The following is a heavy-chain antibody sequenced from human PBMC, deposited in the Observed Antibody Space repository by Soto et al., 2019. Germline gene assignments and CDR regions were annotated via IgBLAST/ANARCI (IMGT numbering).Heavy chain of an antibody. D-gene: IGHD6-19*01. J-gene: IGHJ6*02. V-gene: IGHV3-33*01. CDR2: IWYDGSNK. CDR3: ARDVLEQWLVSRGQHHYYYGMDV. CDR1: GFTFSSYG. Sequence: QVQLVESGGGVVQRGRSLRRCCAASGFTFSSYGMHWVRQAPGMGLEWVAVIWYDGSNKYYADSVKGRFTISRDNSKNTLYRQMNSLRAEDTAVYYCARDVLEQWLVSRGQHHYYYGMDVWSQGTTVTVSS.